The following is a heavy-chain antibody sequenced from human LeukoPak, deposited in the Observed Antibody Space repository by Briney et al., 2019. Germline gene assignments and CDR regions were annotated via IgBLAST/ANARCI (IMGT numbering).Heavy chain of an antibody. CDR1: GYTFTGYY. Sequence: SVKVSCKASGYTFTGYYMHWVRQAPGHGLEWMGGINPNRGGTNYAQKCRVRVTMTRDTSRSTAYMELSRLRSDDTAVYYCARLRADHFDYWGRATLLTVSS. D-gene: IGHD5-12*01. J-gene: IGHJ4*02. CDR3: ARLRADHFDY. V-gene: IGHV1-2*02. CDR2: INPNRGGT.